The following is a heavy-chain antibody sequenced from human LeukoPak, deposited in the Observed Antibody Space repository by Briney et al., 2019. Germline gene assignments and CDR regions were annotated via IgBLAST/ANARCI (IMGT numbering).Heavy chain of an antibody. Sequence: GGSLRLSCAASGFTFSSYWMSWVRQAPGKGLEWVSSISSSSSYIYYADSVKGRFTISRDNTKNSLYLQMNSLRAEDTAVYYCARDRGSDSGGYNWFDPWGQGTLVTVSS. V-gene: IGHV3-21*01. CDR3: ARDRGSDSGGYNWFDP. D-gene: IGHD5-12*01. CDR2: ISSSSSYI. CDR1: GFTFSSYW. J-gene: IGHJ5*02.